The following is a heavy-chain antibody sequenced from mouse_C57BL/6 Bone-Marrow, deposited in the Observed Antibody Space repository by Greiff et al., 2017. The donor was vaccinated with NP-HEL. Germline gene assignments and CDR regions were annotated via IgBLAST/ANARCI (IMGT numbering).Heavy chain of an antibody. V-gene: IGHV1-81*01. J-gene: IGHJ1*03. D-gene: IGHD1-1*01. Sequence: VQLQQSGAELARPGASVKLSCKASGYTFTSYGISWVKQRTGQGLEWIGEIYPRSGNTYYNEKFKGKATLTADQSSSTAYMELRSLTSDDSAVYFCAGGITTVVAVDWYIDVWGTGTTVTVSS. CDR2: IYPRSGNT. CDR3: AGGITTVVAVDWYIDV. CDR1: GYTFTSYG.